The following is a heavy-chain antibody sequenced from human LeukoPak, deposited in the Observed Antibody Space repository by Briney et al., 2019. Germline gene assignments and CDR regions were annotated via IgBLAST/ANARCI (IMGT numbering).Heavy chain of an antibody. CDR2: ISSSSSYI. Sequence: GGSLRLXCAASGFTFDDYGMSWVRQAPGKGLEWVSSISSSSSYIYYADSVKGRFTISRDNAKNSLYLQMNSLRAEDTAVYYCARDGYSNVNYYYYYYMDVWGKGTTATVSS. CDR3: ARDGYSNVNYYYYYYMDV. CDR1: GFTFDDYG. J-gene: IGHJ6*03. V-gene: IGHV3-21*01. D-gene: IGHD4-11*01.